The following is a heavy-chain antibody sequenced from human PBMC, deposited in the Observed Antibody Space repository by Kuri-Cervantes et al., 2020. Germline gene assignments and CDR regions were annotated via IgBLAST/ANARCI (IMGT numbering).Heavy chain of an antibody. V-gene: IGHV3-13*01. CDR1: GFTFGNSD. Sequence: GSLRLSCAASGFTFGNSDMHWVRQATGKGLEWVSAIGAGGDTYYPGSVKGRFTISRDNSKNTLYLQMNSLRAEDTAVYYCAGGFPNYYGSGSYYHYWGQGTLVTVSS. CDR2: IGAGGDT. D-gene: IGHD3-10*01. CDR3: AGGFPNYYGSGSYYHY. J-gene: IGHJ4*02.